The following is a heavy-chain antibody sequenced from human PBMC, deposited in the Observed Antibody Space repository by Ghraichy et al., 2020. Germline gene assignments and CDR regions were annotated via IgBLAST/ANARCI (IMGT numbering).Heavy chain of an antibody. D-gene: IGHD3-3*01. CDR2: INHSGST. CDR1: GGSFSGYY. J-gene: IGHJ6*02. V-gene: IGHV4-34*01. Sequence: SETLSLTCAVYGGSFSGYYWSWIRQPPGKGLEWIGEINHSGSTNYNPSLKSRVTISVDTSKNQFSLKLSSVTAADTAVYYCARVFYYYYGMDVWGQGTTVTVSS. CDR3: ARVFYYYYGMDV.